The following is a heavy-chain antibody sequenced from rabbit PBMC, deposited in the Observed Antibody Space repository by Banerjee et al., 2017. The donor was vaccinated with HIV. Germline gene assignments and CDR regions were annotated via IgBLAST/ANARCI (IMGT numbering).Heavy chain of an antibody. J-gene: IGHJ4*01. CDR3: VRGGL. CDR1: GFDFSSYG. V-gene: IGHV1S7*01. CDR2: IYAGKGST. Sequence: QSLEESGGGLVQPGGSLNLSCKASGFDFSSYGVSWVRQAPGKGLEWIGIIYAGKGSTVYASWVNGRFTISSDNAQNTVDLQMNSLTAADTATYFCVRGGLWGPGTLVTVS.